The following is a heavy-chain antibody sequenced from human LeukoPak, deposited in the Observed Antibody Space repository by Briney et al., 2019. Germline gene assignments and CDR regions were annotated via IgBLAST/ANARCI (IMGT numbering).Heavy chain of an antibody. CDR2: ISSSGSTI. J-gene: IGHJ6*03. D-gene: IGHD6-6*01. CDR3: ARLRSSSFYYYYMDV. Sequence: GGSLRLSCAASGFTFSDYYMSWIRQAPGKGLEWVSYISSSGSTIYYADSVKGRFTISRDNAENSLYPQMNSLRAEDTAIYYCARLRSSSFYYYYMDVWGNGTTVTVSS. V-gene: IGHV3-11*01. CDR1: GFTFSDYY.